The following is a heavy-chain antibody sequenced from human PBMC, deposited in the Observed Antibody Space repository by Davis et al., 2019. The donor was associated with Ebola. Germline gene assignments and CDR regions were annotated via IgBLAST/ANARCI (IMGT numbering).Heavy chain of an antibody. J-gene: IGHJ6*02. CDR2: INPSGGST. V-gene: IGHV1-46*01. D-gene: IGHD6-13*01. Sequence: ASVKVSCKASGYTFTSYYMHWVRQAPGQGLEWMGIINPSGGSTSYAQKFQGRVTMTRDTSTSTVYMELSSLRSEDTAVYYCARDPGEQQLVRGVYYYYGMDVWGQGTTVTVSS. CDR1: GYTFTSYY. CDR3: ARDPGEQQLVRGVYYYYGMDV.